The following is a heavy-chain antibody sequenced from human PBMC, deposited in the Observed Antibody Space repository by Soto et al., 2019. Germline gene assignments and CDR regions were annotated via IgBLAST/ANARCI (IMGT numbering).Heavy chain of an antibody. CDR2: INHSGST. Sequence: PSETLSLTCAVYGGSFSGYYWSWIRQPPGKGLEWIGEINHSGSTNYNPSLKSRVTISVDTSKNQFPLSLDSVTAADTAVYFCARAHAPTLPFDSWGQGTLVTVS. V-gene: IGHV4-34*01. CDR1: GGSFSGYY. D-gene: IGHD2-15*01. J-gene: IGHJ4*01. CDR3: ARAHAPTLPFDS.